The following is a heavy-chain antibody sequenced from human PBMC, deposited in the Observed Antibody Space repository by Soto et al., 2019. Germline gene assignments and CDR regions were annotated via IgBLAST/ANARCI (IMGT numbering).Heavy chain of an antibody. J-gene: IGHJ4*02. CDR3: ASVGITYYSNGFGYYPGSFDN. CDR1: GNTLTSDG. CDR2: LNAYTGKT. Sequence: SVKLSCKASGNTLTSDGISLVRQVPGHELERMGWLNAYTGKTNFAQKFQGRVTMVTDTSTSTAYMDLRSLRSDDTAVYYCASVGITYYSNGFGYYPGSFDNWGRET. V-gene: IGHV1-18*04. D-gene: IGHD2-8*01.